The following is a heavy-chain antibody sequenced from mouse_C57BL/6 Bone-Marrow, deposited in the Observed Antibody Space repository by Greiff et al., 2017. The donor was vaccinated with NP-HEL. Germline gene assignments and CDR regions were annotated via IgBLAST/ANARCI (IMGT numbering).Heavy chain of an antibody. CDR2: INPSNGGT. CDR3: AREGRWLRRGYWYFDV. V-gene: IGHV1-53*01. Sequence: VQLQQSGTELVKPGTSVKLSCKSSGYTFTSYWMHWVKQRPGQGLEWIGNINPSNGGTNYNEKFKGKATLTVATSSSTAYMQLSSLTSVDSAVYYCAREGRWLRRGYWYFDVGDTGTTVTVSA. D-gene: IGHD2-2*01. J-gene: IGHJ1*03. CDR1: GYTFTSYW.